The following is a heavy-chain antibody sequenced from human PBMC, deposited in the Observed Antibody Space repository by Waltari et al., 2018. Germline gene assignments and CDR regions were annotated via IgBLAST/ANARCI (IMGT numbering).Heavy chain of an antibody. D-gene: IGHD3-10*01. CDR2: IYHSGST. V-gene: IGHV4-38-2*02. Sequence: QVQLQESGPGLVKPSETLSLTCTVSGYSISSGYSWGWIRQPPGKGLEWIGSIYHSGSTYYNPSLKSRVTISVDTSKNQFSLKLSSVTAADTAVYYCARALYWGSGSYLVAFDIWGQGTMVTVSS. J-gene: IGHJ3*02. CDR3: ARALYWGSGSYLVAFDI. CDR1: GYSISSGYS.